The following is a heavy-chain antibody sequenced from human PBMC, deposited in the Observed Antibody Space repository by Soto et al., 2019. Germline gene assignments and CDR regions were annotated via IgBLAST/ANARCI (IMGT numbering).Heavy chain of an antibody. Sequence: QLQLQESGSGLVKPSQTLSLTCTVSGGSIITDDYSWSWIRQPPGKGLEWIGYIYHSGSTYYNPSPKSRLTISVDRSKNQFSLNLSSVTAADTAVYYCARRMVATGEGFDYWGQGTLVTVSS. D-gene: IGHD5-12*01. CDR2: IYHSGST. J-gene: IGHJ4*02. CDR3: ARRMVATGEGFDY. V-gene: IGHV4-30-2*01. CDR1: GGSIITDDYS.